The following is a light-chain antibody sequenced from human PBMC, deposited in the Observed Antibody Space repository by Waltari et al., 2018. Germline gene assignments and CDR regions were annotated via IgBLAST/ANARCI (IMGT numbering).Light chain of an antibody. Sequence: QSALTQPASVSGSPGQSITISCTGTSNDVGGYGYVSWYQQYPGKAPKLIIYEVSYRPSGISTRVAGSKSGNTASLTISGRQAEDEADYYCSSHTATVPHVFGTGTRVTVV. CDR1: SNDVGGYGY. J-gene: IGLJ1*01. CDR2: EVS. V-gene: IGLV2-14*01. CDR3: SSHTATVPHV.